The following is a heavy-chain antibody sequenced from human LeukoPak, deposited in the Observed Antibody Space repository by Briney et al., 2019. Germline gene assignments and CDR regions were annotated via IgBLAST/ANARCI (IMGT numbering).Heavy chain of an antibody. D-gene: IGHD3-10*01. CDR1: GFTFSSSA. J-gene: IGHJ4*02. CDR3: AGYYGSGSYYNPPDY. Sequence: GGSLRLSCAASGFTFSSSAMSWVRQAPGKGLEWVSAISNNGGYTYYADSVQGRFAISRDNSESTLCLQMNSLRAEDTAVYYCAGYYGSGSYYNPPDYWGQGTLVTVSS. CDR2: ISNNGGYT. V-gene: IGHV3-23*01.